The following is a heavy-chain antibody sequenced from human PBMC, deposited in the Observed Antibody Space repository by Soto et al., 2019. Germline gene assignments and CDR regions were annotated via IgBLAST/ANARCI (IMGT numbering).Heavy chain of an antibody. V-gene: IGHV1-46*03. J-gene: IGHJ4*02. CDR1: GYSFTGYY. CDR2: LNPTGGST. CDR3: ATASFDY. Sequence: QVQLVQSGAEVKKPGASVKLSCKTSGYSFTGYYIHWVRQAPGQGLEWVGILNPTGGSTAYTQNFQGRVTMTIDTSTSSVYMELSRLRSEYTALYYCATASFDYWGQGTLVTVSS.